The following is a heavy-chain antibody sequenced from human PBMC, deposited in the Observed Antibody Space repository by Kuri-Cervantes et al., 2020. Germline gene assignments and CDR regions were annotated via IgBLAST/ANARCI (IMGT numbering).Heavy chain of an antibody. Sequence: SLKISCAASGFTFDDYAMHWVRQAPGKGLEWVSGISWSSGGVGYADSVRGRFTISRDNAKNSLNLQMNSLRAEDTALYYCAKDFIGLDISGYHSWGQGTLVTVSS. V-gene: IGHV3-9*01. CDR2: ISWSSGGV. CDR3: AKDFIGLDISGYHS. J-gene: IGHJ4*02. D-gene: IGHD3-22*01. CDR1: GFTFDDYA.